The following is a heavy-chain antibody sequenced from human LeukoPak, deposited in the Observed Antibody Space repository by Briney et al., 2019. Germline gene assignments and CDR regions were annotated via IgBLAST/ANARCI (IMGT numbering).Heavy chain of an antibody. D-gene: IGHD2-15*01. J-gene: IGHJ4*02. CDR1: GGTFSSYA. CDR3: ARDHRRCSGGSCALGSY. CDR2: IIPIFGTA. Sequence: SVKVSCKASGGTFSSYAISWVRQAPGQGLEWMGGIIPIFGTANYAQKFQGRVTITADESTSTAYMELSSLRSEDTAAYYCARDHRRCSGGSCALGSYWGQGTLVTVSS. V-gene: IGHV1-69*01.